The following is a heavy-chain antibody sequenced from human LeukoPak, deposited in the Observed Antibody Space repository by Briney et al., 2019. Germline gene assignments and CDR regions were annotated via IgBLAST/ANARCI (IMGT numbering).Heavy chain of an antibody. D-gene: IGHD2-21*02. CDR1: GFTFSSYD. J-gene: IGHJ4*02. Sequence: PGGALRLSCAASGFTFSSYDMHWVRQAPGKGLEWVAVIWYDASNKYYADSVKGRFTISRDKSKNTLYLQMNSLRAEATAVYYCARDCGGDCWDRNFDYWGQGTLIAVSS. CDR3: ARDCGGDCWDRNFDY. V-gene: IGHV3-33*01. CDR2: IWYDASNK.